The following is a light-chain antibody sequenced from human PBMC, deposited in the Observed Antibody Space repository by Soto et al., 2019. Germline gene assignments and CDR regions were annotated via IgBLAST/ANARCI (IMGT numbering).Light chain of an antibody. Sequence: EIVLTQSPGTLSLSPGERAPLSCRASQSVSSSYLAWYQQKPGQAPRLLIYGASSRATGIPDRFSGSGSGTDFTLTISRLEPEEFAVYYCQQYGSSSWTVGQGTKVDI. CDR2: GAS. CDR3: QQYGSSSWT. V-gene: IGKV3-20*01. CDR1: QSVSSSY. J-gene: IGKJ1*01.